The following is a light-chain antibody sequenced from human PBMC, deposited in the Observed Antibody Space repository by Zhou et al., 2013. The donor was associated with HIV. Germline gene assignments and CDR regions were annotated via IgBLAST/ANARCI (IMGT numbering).Light chain of an antibody. CDR2: GAS. CDR3: QQYNSYPT. CDR1: QGIYNY. V-gene: IGKV1-27*01. J-gene: IGKJ3*01. Sequence: DSQMTQSPSSLSASLGDRVTITCRASQGIYNYLAWYQQKPGQPPKLLISGASTLHSGVPPRFSGSGSTTDFTLTISSLQPEDVATYYCQQYNSYPTFGPGTKVDIK.